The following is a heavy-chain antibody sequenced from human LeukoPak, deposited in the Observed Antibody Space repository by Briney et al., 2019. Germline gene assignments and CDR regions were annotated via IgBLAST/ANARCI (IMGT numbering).Heavy chain of an antibody. CDR2: IYYSGST. J-gene: IGHJ4*02. V-gene: IGHV4-31*03. CDR3: ARGAAARAPFDY. Sequence: SQTLSLTCTVSGGSISSGCYYWSWIRQHPGKGLEWIGYIYYSGSTYYNPSLKSRVTISVDTSKNQFSLKLSSVTAADTAVYYCARGAAARAPFDYWGQGTLVTVSS. CDR1: GGSISSGCYY. D-gene: IGHD2-2*01.